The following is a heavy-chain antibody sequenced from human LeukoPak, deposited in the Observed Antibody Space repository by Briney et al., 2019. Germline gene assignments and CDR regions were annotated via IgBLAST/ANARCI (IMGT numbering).Heavy chain of an antibody. Sequence: GGSLRLSCAASGFTFSSYEMNWVRQAPGKGLEWVSKISSSGSAIYYADSVKGRFTISRDNAKSTLYLQMNSLRVEDTAVYYCARGGSLGYWGQGTLVAVSS. J-gene: IGHJ4*02. D-gene: IGHD6-19*01. CDR1: GFTFSSYE. CDR2: ISSSGSAI. V-gene: IGHV3-48*03. CDR3: ARGGSLGY.